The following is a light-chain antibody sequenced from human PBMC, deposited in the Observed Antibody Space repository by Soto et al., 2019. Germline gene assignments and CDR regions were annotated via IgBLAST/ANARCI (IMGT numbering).Light chain of an antibody. CDR3: QQYDTWPPIT. V-gene: IGKV3-15*01. CDR2: DAS. Sequence: MVMTQSPATLTVSPGEGVTLSCRASQSVRHKLAWYQQRPGQGPRLLIFDASTRAPGVSDRFSGGGSGTDFTLTISSLQSADSAVYFCQQYDTWPPITFGGGTKLEIK. CDR1: QSVRHK. J-gene: IGKJ4*01.